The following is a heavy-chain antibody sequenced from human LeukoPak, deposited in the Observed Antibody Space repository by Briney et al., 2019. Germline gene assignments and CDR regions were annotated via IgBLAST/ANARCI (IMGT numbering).Heavy chain of an antibody. Sequence: GGSLRLSCAASGFTFSSYEMNWVRQAPGKGLEWVSSISSGSTYKYYADSVKGRFTISRDNAKNSLYLQMNSLRAEDTAVYYCAGSDTTGYIPREWDYWYFDLWGRGTLVTVSS. CDR3: AGSDTTGYIPREWDYWYFDL. V-gene: IGHV3-21*01. D-gene: IGHD1-1*01. CDR2: ISSGSTYK. CDR1: GFTFSSYE. J-gene: IGHJ2*01.